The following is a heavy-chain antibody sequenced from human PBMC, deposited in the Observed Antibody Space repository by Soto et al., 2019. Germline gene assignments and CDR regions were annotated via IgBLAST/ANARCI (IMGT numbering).Heavy chain of an antibody. CDR2: IYYSGST. CDR3: ARVDIVVVPAAIGSGYFDY. CDR1: GGSISSYY. V-gene: IGHV4-59*01. D-gene: IGHD2-2*02. Sequence: QVQLQESGPGLVKPSETLSLTCTVSGGSISSYYWSWIRQPPGKGLEWIGYIYYSGSTNNNPSLKSRVPISVDTSKTQFFLKLSSVTAADTAVDYCARVDIVVVPAAIGSGYFDYWGQGTLVTVSS. J-gene: IGHJ4*02.